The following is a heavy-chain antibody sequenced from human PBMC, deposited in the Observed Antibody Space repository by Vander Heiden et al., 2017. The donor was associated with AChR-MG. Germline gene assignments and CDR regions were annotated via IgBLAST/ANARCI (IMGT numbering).Heavy chain of an antibody. J-gene: IGHJ4*02. Sequence: EVQLLGSGGGLVQPGGSLRLSWAAPGFTFTSYAMPWVRQAPGKGLEWVSAISGSGGGTYYADSVKGRFTVSRDNSKNTLYLQMNTVRAEDTAVYYCATPIRPHSNGWSYFECWGQVTLVTVSS. CDR1: GFTFTSYA. CDR2: ISGSGGGT. V-gene: IGHV3-23*01. CDR3: ATPIRPHSNGWSYFEC. D-gene: IGHD6-19*01.